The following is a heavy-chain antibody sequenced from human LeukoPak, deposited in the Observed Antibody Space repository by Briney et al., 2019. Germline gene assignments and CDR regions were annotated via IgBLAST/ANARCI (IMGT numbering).Heavy chain of an antibody. CDR3: ARDRVGSSWYWDAFDI. J-gene: IGHJ3*02. Sequence: PSQTLSLTCTVSGGSISSGGYYWSWIRRHPGKGLEWIGYIYYSGSTYYNPSLKSRVTISVDTSKNQFSLKLSSVTAADTAVYYCARDRVGSSWYWDAFDIWGQGTMVTVSS. V-gene: IGHV4-31*03. CDR1: GGSISSGGYY. D-gene: IGHD6-13*01. CDR2: IYYSGST.